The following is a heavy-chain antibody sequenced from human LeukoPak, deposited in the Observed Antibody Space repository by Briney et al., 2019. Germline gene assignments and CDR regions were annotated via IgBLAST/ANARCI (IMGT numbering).Heavy chain of an antibody. CDR2: INPGGDNT. V-gene: IGHV1-46*01. CDR3: ARIRDGYNDAYDM. D-gene: IGHD5-24*01. CDR1: GYTFTKSY. J-gene: IGHJ3*02. Sequence: ASVKVSCKASGYTFTKSYIHWVRQAPGQRLEWMGLINPGGDNTNYAQNFQGRVTMTSDTSARTVYMELSSLRSDDTAIYYCARIRDGYNDAYDMWGQGTVVTVPS.